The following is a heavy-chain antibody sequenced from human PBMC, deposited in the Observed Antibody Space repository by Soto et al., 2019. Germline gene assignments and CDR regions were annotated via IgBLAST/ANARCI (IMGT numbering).Heavy chain of an antibody. CDR1: GYTFTYYA. CDR3: ARDPNLRATTSAMDV. V-gene: IGHV1-3*01. D-gene: IGHD1-1*01. CDR2: INPGTGDT. J-gene: IGHJ6*02. Sequence: QVQLVQSGAEVKQPGASVKVSCTTSGYTFTYYALHWLHQAPGQRPVWMGWINPGTGDTKYSQNFQGRLYIARDTSASAAYMELRSLTSEDTAVYFCARDPNLRATTSAMDVWGQGTTVTVSS.